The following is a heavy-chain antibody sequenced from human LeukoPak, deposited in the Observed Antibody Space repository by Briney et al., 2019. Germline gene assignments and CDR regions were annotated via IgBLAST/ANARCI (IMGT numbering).Heavy chain of an antibody. CDR2: INPSGGST. J-gene: IGHJ5*02. Sequence: ASVKVSCKASGYTFTSYYMHWVRQAPGQGLEWMGIINPSGGSTGYAQKFQGRVTMTRDTSISTAYMELRGLRSEDTAVYYCVRDAEGAAISVNYWFDPWGQGTLVTVSS. D-gene: IGHD2-2*02. V-gene: IGHV1-46*01. CDR1: GYTFTSYY. CDR3: VRDAEGAAISVNYWFDP.